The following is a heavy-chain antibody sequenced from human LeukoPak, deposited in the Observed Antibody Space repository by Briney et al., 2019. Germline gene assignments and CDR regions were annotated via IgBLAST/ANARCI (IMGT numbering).Heavy chain of an antibody. D-gene: IGHD3-22*01. CDR2: INPSGGST. Sequence: ASVKVSCKASGYTFTSYYMHWVRQAPGQGLEWMGIINPSGGSTSYAQKFQGRVTMTRDTSTSTVYMELSSLRSEDTAVYYCARDSHYYYDSSGYPLGAFDIWGQGTMVTVSS. J-gene: IGHJ3*02. V-gene: IGHV1-46*01. CDR1: GYTFTSYY. CDR3: ARDSHYYYDSSGYPLGAFDI.